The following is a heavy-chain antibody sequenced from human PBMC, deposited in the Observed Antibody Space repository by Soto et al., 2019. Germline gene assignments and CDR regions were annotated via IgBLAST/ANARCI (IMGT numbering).Heavy chain of an antibody. CDR3: ARVGSGRNWFDP. J-gene: IGHJ5*02. Sequence: QVQLQQWGAGLLKPSETLSLTCAVYGGSFSGYYWSWIRQPPGKGLEWSGEINHSGSTNYNPSLKSRVTISVDTSKNQFSLKLSSVTAADTAVYYCARVGSGRNWFDPWGQGTLVTVSS. CDR2: INHSGST. V-gene: IGHV4-34*01. CDR1: GGSFSGYY. D-gene: IGHD3-10*01.